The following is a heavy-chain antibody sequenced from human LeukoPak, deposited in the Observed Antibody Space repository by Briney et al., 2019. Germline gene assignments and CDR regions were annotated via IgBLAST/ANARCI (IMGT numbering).Heavy chain of an antibody. CDR1: GFTFSSYW. CDR2: ISGSGGST. J-gene: IGHJ4*02. D-gene: IGHD2-15*01. Sequence: GGSLRLSCAASGFTFSSYWMSWVRQAPGKGLEWVSAISGSGGSTYYADSVKGRSTISRDNSKNTLYLQMNSLRAEDTAVYYCAKGVGAALDYWGQGTLVTVSS. CDR3: AKGVGAALDY. V-gene: IGHV3-23*01.